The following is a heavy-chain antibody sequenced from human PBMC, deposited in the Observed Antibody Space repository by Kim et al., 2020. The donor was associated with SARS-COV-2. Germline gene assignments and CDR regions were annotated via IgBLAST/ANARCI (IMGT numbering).Heavy chain of an antibody. CDR1: GFTFSSYA. CDR3: ARETVEMATMGFDY. J-gene: IGHJ4*02. Sequence: GGSLRLSCAASGFTFSSYAMHWVCQAPGKGLEWVAVISYDGSNKYYADSVKGRFTISRDNSKNTLYLQMNSLRAEDTAVYYCARETVEMATMGFDYWGQG. CDR2: ISYDGSNK. V-gene: IGHV3-30*04. D-gene: IGHD5-12*01.